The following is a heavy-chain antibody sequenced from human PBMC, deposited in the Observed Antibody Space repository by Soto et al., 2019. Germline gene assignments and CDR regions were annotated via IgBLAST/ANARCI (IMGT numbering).Heavy chain of an antibody. CDR3: ARVGGSGWNFDS. V-gene: IGHV4-59*01. CDR1: GGSISSYY. CDR2: IYYSGST. J-gene: IGHJ4*02. Sequence: PSETLSLTCTVSGGSISSYYWSWIRQPPGKGLEWIGYIYYSGSTNYNPSLKSRVTISVDRSKNQFSLTLSSMTAADTAIYYCARVGGSGWNFDSWGQGILVTVSS. D-gene: IGHD6-19*01.